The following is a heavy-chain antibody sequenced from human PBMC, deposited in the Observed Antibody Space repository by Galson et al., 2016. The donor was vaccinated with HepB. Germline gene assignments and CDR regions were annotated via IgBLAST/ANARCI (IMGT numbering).Heavy chain of an antibody. Sequence: SLRLSCAASGFTFSSYGMHWVRQAPGRGLEWVAVIWSDGNNKYYADSVKGRFTISRDNSKNTLYLQMNSLRAEDTAVYYCAGEYYYESSGLTGGYFDYWGQGTLVTVSS. V-gene: IGHV3-33*03. CDR1: GFTFSSYG. J-gene: IGHJ4*02. D-gene: IGHD3-22*01. CDR3: AGEYYYESSGLTGGYFDY. CDR2: IWSDGNNK.